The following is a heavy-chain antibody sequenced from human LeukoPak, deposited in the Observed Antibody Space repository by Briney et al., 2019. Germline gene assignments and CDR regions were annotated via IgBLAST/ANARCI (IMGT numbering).Heavy chain of an antibody. J-gene: IGHJ6*02. V-gene: IGHV1-2*04. Sequence: ASVKVSCKASGYTFTGYYMHWVRQAPGQGLEWMGWINPNSGGTNYAQKFQGWVTTTRDTSISTAYMELSRLRSDDTAVYYCARSDPVLLWFGESPPHYGMDVWGQGTTVTVSS. CDR2: INPNSGGT. D-gene: IGHD3-10*01. CDR3: ARSDPVLLWFGESPPHYGMDV. CDR1: GYTFTGYY.